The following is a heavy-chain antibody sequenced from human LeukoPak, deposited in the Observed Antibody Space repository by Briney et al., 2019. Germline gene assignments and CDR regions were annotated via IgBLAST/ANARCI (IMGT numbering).Heavy chain of an antibody. CDR2: VIGSGSST. V-gene: IGHV3-23*01. J-gene: IGHJ5*02. CDR3: VKSIVGSRGKWFDP. CDR1: GFTFSNYD. D-gene: IGHD3-10*01. Sequence: GGSLRLSCAASGFTFSNYDMSWVRRAPGKGLEWVSTVIGSGSSTYYADSVKGRFTISRDNSKSTLYLQMNSLRAEDTAVYYCVKSIVGSRGKWFDPWGQGTLVTVSS.